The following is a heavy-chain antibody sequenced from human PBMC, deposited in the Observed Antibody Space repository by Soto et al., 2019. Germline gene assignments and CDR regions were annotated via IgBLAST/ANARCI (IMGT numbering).Heavy chain of an antibody. CDR2: INHSGST. J-gene: IGHJ6*02. V-gene: IGHV4-34*01. CDR1: GGSFIGYY. Sequence: SETLSLTCAVYGGSFIGYYWSWMRQPPGKGLEWIGEINHSGSTNYNPSLKSRVTISVDTSKNQFSLKVGSVTAADSAVYYCASSSLYGLDVWGQGTTVTVSS. CDR3: ASSSLYGLDV.